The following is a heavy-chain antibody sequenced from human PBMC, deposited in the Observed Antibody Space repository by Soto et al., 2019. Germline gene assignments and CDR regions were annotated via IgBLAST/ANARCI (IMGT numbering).Heavy chain of an antibody. J-gene: IGHJ4*02. CDR3: ARGRYGDY. Sequence: QVHLVQSGAEVKKPGASVKVSCKGSGYGFTTYGITWVRQAPGQGLEWMAWISAHNGNTNYAQKLQGRVTVTRDTSTSTADMEVRSLRSDDTAVYYCARGRYGDYWGQGALVTVSS. CDR1: GYGFTTYG. D-gene: IGHD1-1*01. V-gene: IGHV1-18*01. CDR2: ISAHNGNT.